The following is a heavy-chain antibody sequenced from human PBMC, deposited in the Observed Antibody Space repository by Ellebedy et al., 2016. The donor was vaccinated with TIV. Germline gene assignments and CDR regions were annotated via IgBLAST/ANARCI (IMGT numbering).Heavy chain of an antibody. Sequence: GESLKISXAASGFTFSSYGMHWVRQAPGKGLEWVAVIWYDGSNKYYADSVKGRFTISRDNSKNTLYLQMNSLRAEDTAVYYCAKDRDYGDYNWFDPWGQGTLVTVSS. V-gene: IGHV3-33*06. D-gene: IGHD4-17*01. CDR1: GFTFSSYG. CDR2: IWYDGSNK. CDR3: AKDRDYGDYNWFDP. J-gene: IGHJ5*02.